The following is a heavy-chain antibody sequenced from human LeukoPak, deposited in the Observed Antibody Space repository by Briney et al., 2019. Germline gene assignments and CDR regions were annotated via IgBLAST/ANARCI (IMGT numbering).Heavy chain of an antibody. D-gene: IGHD3-16*02. CDR3: ARGPTFYDYVWGSYRYYYGMDV. CDR2: IYYSGST. J-gene: IGHJ6*02. CDR1: GGSISSYY. V-gene: IGHV4-59*01. Sequence: SETLSLTCTVSGGSISSYYWSWIRQPPGKGLEGMGYIYYSGSTNYNPSLKSRVTISVDTSKNQFSLKLSSVTAADTAVYYCARGPTFYDYVWGSYRYYYGMDVWGQGTTVTVSS.